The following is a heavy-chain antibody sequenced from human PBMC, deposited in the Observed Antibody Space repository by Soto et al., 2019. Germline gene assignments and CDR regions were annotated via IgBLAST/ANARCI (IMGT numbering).Heavy chain of an antibody. V-gene: IGHV1-18*01. D-gene: IGHD6-13*01. J-gene: IGHJ4*02. CDR2: ISACNGNI. Sequence: QVQLVQSGGEVKKPGASVKVSCKASAYTFTNYGISWVRQAPGQALQWMGWISACNGNINYAQRIRGRVTMTTDTSTSSAYLEVRSLRSDDTAVYYCARSGSSGNLREFDSWGQGTLVTVSS. CDR1: AYTFTNYG. CDR3: ARSGSSGNLREFDS.